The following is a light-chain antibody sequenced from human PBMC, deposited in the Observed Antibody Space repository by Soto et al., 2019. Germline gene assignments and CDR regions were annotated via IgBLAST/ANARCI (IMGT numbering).Light chain of an antibody. CDR3: QQYENYWT. V-gene: IGKV1-33*01. CDR2: DAS. J-gene: IGKJ1*01. Sequence: DIQMTQSPSSLSASVGDRVTITCQASQDISNYLNWYHQKPGKAPKLLIYDASNLESGVPSRFSGSGSGTEFTLTISSLQPEDFGIYYCQQYENYWTFGQGTKVDIK. CDR1: QDISNY.